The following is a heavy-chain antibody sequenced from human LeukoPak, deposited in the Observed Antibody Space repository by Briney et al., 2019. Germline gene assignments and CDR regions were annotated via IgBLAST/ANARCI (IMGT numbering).Heavy chain of an antibody. CDR1: GFTFSSYA. Sequence: GGSLRLSCAASGFTFSSYAMSWVRQAPGKGLEWVSAISGSGGSTYYADSVQGRFTISRDNSKSTLCLQMNSLRAEDTAVYYCAKQLGYCSDGSCYFPYWGQGTLVTVSP. J-gene: IGHJ4*02. CDR2: ISGSGGST. V-gene: IGHV3-23*01. CDR3: AKQLGYCSDGSCYFPY. D-gene: IGHD2-15*01.